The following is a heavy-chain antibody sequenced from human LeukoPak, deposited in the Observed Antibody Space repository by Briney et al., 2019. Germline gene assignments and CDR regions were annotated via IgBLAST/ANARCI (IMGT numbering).Heavy chain of an antibody. V-gene: IGHV4-34*01. Sequence: SETLSLTGAVYGGPFSGYYWSWIRQPPGKGLEWIGEINHSGSTNYNPSLKSRVTISVDTSKNQFPLKLSSVTAADTAVYYCARGKTWTYCSGGSCSRYYYYGMDVWGKGTTVTVSS. CDR3: ARGKTWTYCSGGSCSRYYYYGMDV. D-gene: IGHD2-15*01. J-gene: IGHJ6*04. CDR1: GGPFSGYY. CDR2: INHSGST.